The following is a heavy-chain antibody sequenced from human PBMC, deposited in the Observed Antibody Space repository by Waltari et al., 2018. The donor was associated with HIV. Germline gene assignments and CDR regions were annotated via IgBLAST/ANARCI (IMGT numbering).Heavy chain of an antibody. Sequence: QVELVDSGGGVVQPGRALRRPFAGLGFTFLSLGLYRVRQAPGKGLEWVAVIWYDGSNKYYADSVKGRFTISRDNSKNTLYLQMNSLRAEDTAVYYCARDSPNAYSWGGSYSRFDYWGQGTLVTVSS. V-gene: IGHV3-33*01. J-gene: IGHJ4*02. CDR3: ARDSPNAYSWGGSYSRFDY. CDR1: GFTFLSLG. D-gene: IGHD1-26*01. CDR2: IWYDGSNK.